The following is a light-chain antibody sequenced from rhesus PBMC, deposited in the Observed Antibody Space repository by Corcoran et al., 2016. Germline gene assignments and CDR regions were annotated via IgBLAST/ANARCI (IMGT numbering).Light chain of an antibody. Sequence: DIQMSQSPSSLSASVGDRVTITCRASQGISSYLNWYQQKPGKAPKLLIYYANSLASGVPSRFSGNGSGTDFTLTISNLQPEDFSTYYCRQGDSNPRTFSGGTEVELK. CDR2: YAN. CDR1: QGISSY. J-gene: IGKJ4*01. CDR3: RQGDSNPRT. V-gene: IGKV1-32*02.